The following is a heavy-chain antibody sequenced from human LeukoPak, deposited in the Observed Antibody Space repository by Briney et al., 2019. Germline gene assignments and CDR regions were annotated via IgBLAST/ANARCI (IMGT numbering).Heavy chain of an antibody. V-gene: IGHV3-21*01. Sequence: PGGSLRLSCAASGFTFSSYSMNWVRQALGKGLEWVSSISSSSSYIYYADSVKGRFTISRDNAKNSLYLQMNSLRAEDTAVYYCARDSSSSWYHAFDIWGQGTMVTVSS. CDR3: ARDSSSSWYHAFDI. CDR2: ISSSSSYI. CDR1: GFTFSSYS. D-gene: IGHD6-13*01. J-gene: IGHJ3*02.